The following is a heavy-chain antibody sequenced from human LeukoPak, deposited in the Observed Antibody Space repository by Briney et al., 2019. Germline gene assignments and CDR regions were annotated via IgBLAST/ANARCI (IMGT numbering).Heavy chain of an antibody. CDR3: ARDRGGSGSYYDLAY. CDR1: GYSFIGYY. V-gene: IGHV1-2*02. D-gene: IGHD3-10*01. J-gene: IGHJ4*02. Sequence: ASVTVSCKASGYSFIGYYIHWVRQAPGQGLEWMGWINPNSGDTNYEQKFQGRVAMARDTSISTTYMELTRLTSDDTAVYYCARDRGGSGSYYDLAYWGQGTLVTVSS. CDR2: INPNSGDT.